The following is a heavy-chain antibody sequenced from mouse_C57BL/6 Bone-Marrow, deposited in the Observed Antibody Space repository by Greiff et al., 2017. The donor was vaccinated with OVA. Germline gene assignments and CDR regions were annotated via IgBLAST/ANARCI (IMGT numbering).Heavy chain of an antibody. V-gene: IGHV1-15*01. CDR3: TREDSNYVFAY. Sequence: QVQLQQSGAELVRPGASVTLSCKASGYTFTDYEMHWVKQTPVHGLEWIGAIDPETGGTAYNQKFKGKAILTADKSSSTAYMELRSLTSEDSAVYYCTREDSNYVFAYWGQGTLVTVSA. J-gene: IGHJ3*01. CDR1: GYTFTDYE. D-gene: IGHD2-5*01. CDR2: IDPETGGT.